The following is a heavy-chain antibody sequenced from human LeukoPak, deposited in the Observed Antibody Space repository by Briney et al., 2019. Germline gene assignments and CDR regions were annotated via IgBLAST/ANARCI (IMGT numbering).Heavy chain of an antibody. D-gene: IGHD3-3*01. V-gene: IGHV3-30*18. J-gene: IGHJ4*02. CDR1: GFTFSSYG. Sequence: WGSLSLSCAASGFTFSSYGMHWVRQAPGKGLGWVAVISYDGSNNYYADSVKGRFTISRDNSKNTLYLQMNRLGAEDTAVYYCAKDVVDFWSGIFDYWGQGTLVTVSS. CDR2: ISYDGSNN. CDR3: AKDVVDFWSGIFDY.